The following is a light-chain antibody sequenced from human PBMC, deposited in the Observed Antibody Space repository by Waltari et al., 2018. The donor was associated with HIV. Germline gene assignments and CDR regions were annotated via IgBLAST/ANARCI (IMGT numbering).Light chain of an antibody. CDR1: SSDVGVYNF. CDR3: CSYAGSYPVV. V-gene: IGLV2-11*01. CDR2: DVS. J-gene: IGLJ2*01. Sequence: QSALTQPRPVSGSPGQSVTISCPGTSSDVGVYNFVSWYQQHPGKAPKLMIYDVSKRPSGVPDRFSGSKSGNTASLTISGLQAEDEADYYCCSYAGSYPVVFGGGTKLTVL.